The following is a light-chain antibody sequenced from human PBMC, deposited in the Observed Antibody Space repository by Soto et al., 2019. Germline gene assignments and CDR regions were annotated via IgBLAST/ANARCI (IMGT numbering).Light chain of an antibody. CDR1: SSGVGSHKS. V-gene: IGLV2-18*02. J-gene: IGLJ1*01. CDR3: SSYISSMTSHV. Sequence: QSALTQPPSVSGSPGQSVTISCRGESSGVGSHKSLPWYKQAPGASPQLIISEVAGRPSGVPDRLSTSKSDNTASLTISGLQPEDEADYYCSSYISSMTSHVFGTGTKLTVL. CDR2: EVA.